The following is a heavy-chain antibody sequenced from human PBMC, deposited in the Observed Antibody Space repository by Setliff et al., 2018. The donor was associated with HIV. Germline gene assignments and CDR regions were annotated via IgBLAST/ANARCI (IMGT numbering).Heavy chain of an antibody. D-gene: IGHD4-17*01. CDR3: ARVQMAYAAFDV. CDR2: VYASAYS. J-gene: IGHJ3*01. CDR1: GDSIGDYY. V-gene: IGHV4-4*07. Sequence: PSETLSLTCTVSGDSIGDYYWNWIRQPAGKGLEWIGRVYASAYSNYNPSLKSRVTMSVDTSKHQFSLKLSSVTAADTAVYYCARVQMAYAAFDVWGQGTMVTVSS.